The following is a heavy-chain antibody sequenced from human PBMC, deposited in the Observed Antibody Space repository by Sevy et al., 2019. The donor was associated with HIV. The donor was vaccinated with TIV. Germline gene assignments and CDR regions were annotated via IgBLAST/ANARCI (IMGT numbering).Heavy chain of an antibody. CDR3: AKPSDYGDYGY. CDR1: GFTFSSYA. Sequence: GGSLRLSCAASGFTFSSYAMSWVRQAPGKGLEWVSAISGSGGSTYYADSVKGRFTIYRDNSKNTLYLQMNSLRAEDTAVYYCAKPSDYGDYGYWGQGTLVTVSS. D-gene: IGHD4-17*01. CDR2: ISGSGGST. J-gene: IGHJ4*02. V-gene: IGHV3-23*01.